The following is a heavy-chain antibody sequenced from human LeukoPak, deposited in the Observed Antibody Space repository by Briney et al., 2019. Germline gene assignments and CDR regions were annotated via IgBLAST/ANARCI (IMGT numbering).Heavy chain of an antibody. CDR1: GYTLTELS. J-gene: IGHJ4*02. V-gene: IGHV1-24*01. Sequence: ASVKVSCKVSGYTLTELSMHWVRQAPGKGLEWMGGFDPEDGETIYAQKFQGRVTMTEDTSTDTAYMELSGLRSEDTAVYYCATEPYGDYVDPRVYWGQGTLVTVSS. CDR2: FDPEDGET. D-gene: IGHD4-17*01. CDR3: ATEPYGDYVDPRVY.